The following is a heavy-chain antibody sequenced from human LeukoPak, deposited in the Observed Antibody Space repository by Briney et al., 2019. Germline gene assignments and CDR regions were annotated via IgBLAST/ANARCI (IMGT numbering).Heavy chain of an antibody. CDR3: ARTRRLRSLEDWFDP. CDR2: ISAYNGNT. V-gene: IGHV1-18*01. J-gene: IGHJ5*02. CDR1: GYTFTSYG. D-gene: IGHD4-17*01. Sequence: GAPVKVSCKASGYTFTSYGISWVRQAPGQGLEWMGWISAYNGNTNYAQKLQGRVTMTTDTSTSTAYMELRSPRSDDTAVYYCARTRRLRSLEDWFDPWGQGTLVTVSS.